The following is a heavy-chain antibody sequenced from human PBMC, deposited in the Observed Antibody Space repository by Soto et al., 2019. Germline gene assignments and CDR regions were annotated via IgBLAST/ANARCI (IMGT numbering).Heavy chain of an antibody. V-gene: IGHV1-46*01. CDR1: GYTFTSYY. J-gene: IGHJ3*02. CDR3: ATGQPEPEVAMVTGHDAFDI. CDR2: INPSGGST. Sequence: QVQLVQSGAEVKKPGASVKVSCKASGYTFTSYYMHWVRQAPGQGLEWMGIINPSGGSTSYAQKFQGRVTMTRDTSTSTVYMELSSLRSEDTAVYYCATGQPEPEVAMVTGHDAFDIWGQGTMVTVSS. D-gene: IGHD5-18*01.